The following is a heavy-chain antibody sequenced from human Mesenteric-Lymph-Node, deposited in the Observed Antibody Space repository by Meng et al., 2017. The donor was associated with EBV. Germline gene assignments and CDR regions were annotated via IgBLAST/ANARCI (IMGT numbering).Heavy chain of an antibody. J-gene: IGHJ4*02. V-gene: IGHV4-39*01. CDR1: GGSISSASYY. CDR3: ARHDSGTFGYYFDS. D-gene: IGHD1-26*01. CDR2: IYYSGST. Sequence: LQLQEPGPGLVKPSETRALMCTVSGGSISSASYYWGWIRQPPGKGLEWIGSIYYSGSTYYSPSLKSRVTISVDTSNNHFSLKLSSVTPADTAVYYCARHDSGTFGYYFDSWGQGSLVTVSS.